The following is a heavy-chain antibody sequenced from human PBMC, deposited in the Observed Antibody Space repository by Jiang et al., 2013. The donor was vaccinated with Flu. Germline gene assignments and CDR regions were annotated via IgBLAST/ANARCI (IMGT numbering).Heavy chain of an antibody. CDR2: ISSDGXKE. Sequence: WVAVISSDGXKEYXLNSVKGPNFTISRDNSKNTLYLQMNSLRVEDTAVYYCVRDGGEYNYGPGGYWGQGTLVTVSS. CDR3: VRDGGEYNYGPGGY. J-gene: IGHJ4*02. V-gene: IGHV3-30-3*01. D-gene: IGHD5-18*01.